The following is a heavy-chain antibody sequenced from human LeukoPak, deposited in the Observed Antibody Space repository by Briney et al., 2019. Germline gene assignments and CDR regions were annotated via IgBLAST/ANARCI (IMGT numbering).Heavy chain of an antibody. V-gene: IGHV1-2*02. CDR3: ARSLKYYYDSSGYFPNFDY. Sequence: ASVKASCKASGYTFTGYYMHWVRQAPGQGLEWMGWINPNSGGTNYAQKFQGRVTMTRDTSISTAYMELSRLRSDDTAVYYCARSLKYYYDSSGYFPNFDYWGQGTLVTVSS. J-gene: IGHJ4*02. CDR1: GYTFTGYY. D-gene: IGHD3-22*01. CDR2: INPNSGGT.